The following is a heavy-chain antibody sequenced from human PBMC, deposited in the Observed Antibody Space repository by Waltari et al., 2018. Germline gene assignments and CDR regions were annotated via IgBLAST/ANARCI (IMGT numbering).Heavy chain of an antibody. Sequence: QVQLVQSGAEVKKPWASVKVSCKASGYTFTSYDINWVRQATGQGLEWMGWMNPNSGNTGYAQKFQGRVTMTRNTSISTAYMELSSLRSEDTAVYYCARGGDFWSGYYVYFDYWGQGTLVTVSS. CDR2: MNPNSGNT. CDR1: GYTFTSYD. J-gene: IGHJ4*02. CDR3: ARGGDFWSGYYVYFDY. D-gene: IGHD3-3*01. V-gene: IGHV1-8*01.